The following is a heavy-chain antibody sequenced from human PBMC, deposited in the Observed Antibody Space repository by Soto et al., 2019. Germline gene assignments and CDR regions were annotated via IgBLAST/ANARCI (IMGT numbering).Heavy chain of an antibody. V-gene: IGHV3-23*01. D-gene: IGHD3-3*01. J-gene: IGHJ6*03. CDR2: ISASGTQT. CDR3: AKVGGSGYFAYHYIDF. Sequence: EVQLLDSGGGLGQSGGSLRLSCAASGFSFYTYAMTWVRQAPGKGLEWVSSISASGTQTYYADSVKGRFTISRDNSRNTVYLQMNSLRVEDTAEYYCAKVGGSGYFAYHYIDFWGKGTTVTVSS. CDR1: GFSFYTYA.